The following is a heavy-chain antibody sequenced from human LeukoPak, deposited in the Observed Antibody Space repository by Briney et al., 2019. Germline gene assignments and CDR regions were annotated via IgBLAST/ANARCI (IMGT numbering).Heavy chain of an antibody. CDR1: GGSISSYY. CDR2: IYNSGST. Sequence: PSETLSLTCTVSGGSISSYYWSWIRQPAGKGLEWIGRIYNSGSTNYNPSFKSRVTMSVDTSKNQFSLKLNFVTAADTAVYYCARVGDGPYSGSYYRAFDIWGQGTMVTVSS. V-gene: IGHV4-4*07. J-gene: IGHJ3*02. D-gene: IGHD1-26*01. CDR3: ARVGDGPYSGSYYRAFDI.